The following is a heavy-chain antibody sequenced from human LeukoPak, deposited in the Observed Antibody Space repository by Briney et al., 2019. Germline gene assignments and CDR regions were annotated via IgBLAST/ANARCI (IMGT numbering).Heavy chain of an antibody. D-gene: IGHD5-24*01. CDR3: ARDADGYNAY. CDR1: GGSISDYH. V-gene: IGHV4-59*01. J-gene: IGHJ4*02. CDR2: IYNRGTT. Sequence: PSETLSLTCTVSGGSISDYHWTWIRQPPGKGLEYIGYIYNRGTTFYNPSLQSRVTMSADTSKKQFSLKLSSVTAADTAVYYCARDADGYNAYWGQGTLVTVSS.